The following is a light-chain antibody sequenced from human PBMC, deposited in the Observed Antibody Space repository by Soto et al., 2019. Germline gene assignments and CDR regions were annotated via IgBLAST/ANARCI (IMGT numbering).Light chain of an antibody. CDR2: DNN. V-gene: IGLV1-51*01. Sequence: QSALTQPPSVSAAPGQKVTISCSGSSSNIGNNYVSWYQQLPGTAPKLLICDNNKRPSGIPDRFSGSKSGTSATLGITGLQTGDEADYYCGTWDSSLSAFVFGTGTKVTVL. CDR3: GTWDSSLSAFV. J-gene: IGLJ1*01. CDR1: SSNIGNNY.